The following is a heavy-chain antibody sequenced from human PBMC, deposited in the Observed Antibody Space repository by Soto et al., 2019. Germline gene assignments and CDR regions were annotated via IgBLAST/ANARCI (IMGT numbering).Heavy chain of an antibody. J-gene: IGHJ6*01. Sequence: GGSLRLSCASSVCTINRNDMYCVRHSPGKWLEWVAVMSFDGNHQHYADSVKGRFTISRDNSKNTLSLEMNSLRRDDTAVYYCARDKGGAYCGGDCYTYYYYGMEVWGQGTTDIVSS. D-gene: IGHD2-21*02. V-gene: IGHV3-30*03. CDR1: VCTINRND. CDR2: MSFDGNHQ. CDR3: ARDKGGAYCGGDCYTYYYYGMEV.